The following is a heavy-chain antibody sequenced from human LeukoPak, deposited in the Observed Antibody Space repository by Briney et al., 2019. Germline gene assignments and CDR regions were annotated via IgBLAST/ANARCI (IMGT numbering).Heavy chain of an antibody. Sequence: ASVKVSCKASGYTFTSYAMHWVRQAPGQRLEWMGWINAGNGNTKYSQKFQGRVTITRDTSASTAYMELSSLRSEDTAVYYCLGYSGYDQGDYWGQGTLVTVSS. CDR2: INAGNGNT. CDR1: GYTFTSYA. V-gene: IGHV1-3*01. J-gene: IGHJ4*02. CDR3: LGYSGYDQGDY. D-gene: IGHD5-12*01.